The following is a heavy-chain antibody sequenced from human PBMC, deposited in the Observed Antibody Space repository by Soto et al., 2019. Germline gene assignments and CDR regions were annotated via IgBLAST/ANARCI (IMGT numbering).Heavy chain of an antibody. CDR3: AKSPGMYYYDSSGYYHYDY. D-gene: IGHD3-22*01. J-gene: IGHJ4*02. CDR1: GFTFSSYW. Sequence: PGGSLRLSCAASGFTFSSYWMHWVRQAPGKGLVWVSHINNDGSSTTYADSVKGRFTVSRDNAENTLYLQMNSLRAEDTAVYYCAKSPGMYYYDSSGYYHYDYWGQGTLVTVSS. V-gene: IGHV3-74*01. CDR2: INNDGSST.